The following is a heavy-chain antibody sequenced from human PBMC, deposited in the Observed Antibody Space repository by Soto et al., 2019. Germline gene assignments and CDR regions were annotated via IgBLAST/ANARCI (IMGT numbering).Heavy chain of an antibody. V-gene: IGHV1-46*01. J-gene: IGHJ4*02. CDR3: ASQERCSSTSWYTIFAY. CDR2: INPSCGST. D-gene: IGHD2-2*02. CDR1: GYTFTSYY. Sequence: ASVKVSCKASGYTFTSYYMHWVRQAPVQGLEWMGVINPSCGSTSYAQKFQGRVTMTRDTSTSTVYMELSSLRSEDTPVYYCASQERCSSTSWYTIFAYWGQGTLVTVSS.